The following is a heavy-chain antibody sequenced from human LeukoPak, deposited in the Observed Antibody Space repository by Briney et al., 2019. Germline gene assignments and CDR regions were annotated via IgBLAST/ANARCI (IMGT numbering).Heavy chain of an antibody. CDR3: ATGAPEVTGLDY. CDR1: GFTFSSYS. J-gene: IGHJ4*02. V-gene: IGHV3-21*01. Sequence: GGSLRLSCAASGFTFSSYSMNWVRQAPGKGLEWVSSISSSSSYIYYADSVKGRFTISRDNAKNSLYLQMNSLRAEDTAVYYCATGAPEVTGLDYWGQGTLVTVSS. CDR2: ISSSSSYI. D-gene: IGHD1-14*01.